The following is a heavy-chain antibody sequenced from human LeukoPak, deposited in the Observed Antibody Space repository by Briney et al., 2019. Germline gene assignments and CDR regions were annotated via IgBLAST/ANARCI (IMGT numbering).Heavy chain of an antibody. D-gene: IGHD4-17*01. J-gene: IGHJ4*02. CDR2: IKSKANNYAT. Sequence: PGGSLRLSCAASGFTFSGSAMHWVRQASGKGLEWVGRIKSKANNYATAYAASVKGRFTISRDDSENTAFLQMNSLKTEDTAVYYCTRRGGGDYGDYWGQGTLVTVSS. CDR3: TRRGGGDYGDY. CDR1: GFTFSGSA. V-gene: IGHV3-73*01.